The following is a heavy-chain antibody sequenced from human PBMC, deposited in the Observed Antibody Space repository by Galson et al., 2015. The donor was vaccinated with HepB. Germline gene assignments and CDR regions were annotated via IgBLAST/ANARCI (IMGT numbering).Heavy chain of an antibody. D-gene: IGHD1/OR15-1a*01. Sequence: SLRLSCAASGFTFSSYSMNWVRQAPGKGLEWVSSISSSSSYIYYADSVKGRFTISRDNAKNSLYLQMNSLRAEDTAVYYCARQTSRGSYYYYYMDVWGKGTTVTVSS. CDR1: GFTFSSYS. CDR2: ISSSSSYI. V-gene: IGHV3-21*01. J-gene: IGHJ6*03. CDR3: ARQTSRGSYYYYYMDV.